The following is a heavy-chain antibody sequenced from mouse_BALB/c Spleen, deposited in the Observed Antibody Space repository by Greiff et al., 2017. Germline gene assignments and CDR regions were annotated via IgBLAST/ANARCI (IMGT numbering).Heavy chain of an antibody. J-gene: IGHJ3*01. V-gene: IGHV14-3*02. Sequence: VQLQQSGAELVKPGASVKLSCTASGFNIKDTYMHWVKQRPEQGLEWIGRIDPANGNTKYDPKFQGKATITADTSSNTAYLQLSSLTSEDTAVYYCALITTAPAWFAYWGQGTLVTVSA. CDR3: ALITTAPAWFAY. CDR2: IDPANGNT. D-gene: IGHD1-1*01. CDR1: GFNIKDTY.